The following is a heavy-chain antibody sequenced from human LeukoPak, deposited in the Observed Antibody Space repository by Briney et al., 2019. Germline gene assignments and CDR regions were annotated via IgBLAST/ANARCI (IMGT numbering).Heavy chain of an antibody. D-gene: IGHD3-10*02. CDR1: GFTFTTYS. J-gene: IGHJ6*04. Sequence: GGSLRLSCAASGFTFTTYSMNWVRQAPGKGLEWVSYISSSSSTIYYADSVKGRFTISRDNAKNSLYLQMNSLRAEDTAVYYCAELGITMIGGVWGKGTTVTISS. V-gene: IGHV3-48*04. CDR2: ISSSSSTI. CDR3: AELGITMIGGV.